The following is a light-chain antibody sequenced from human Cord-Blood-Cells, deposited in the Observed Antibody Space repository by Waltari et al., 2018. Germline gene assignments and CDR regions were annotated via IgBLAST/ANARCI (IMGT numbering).Light chain of an antibody. J-gene: IGLJ2*01. CDR3: QSYDSSLSGSV. CDR2: GNS. V-gene: IGLV1-40*01. Sequence: QSVLTQSPSVAGAPGPRVTISCTGSSSNIGEGYDVQWYQQLPGTAPKLLIYGNSNRPSGVPDRFSGSKSGTSASLAITGLQAEDEADYYCQSYDSSLSGSVFGGGTKLTVL. CDR1: SSNIGEGYD.